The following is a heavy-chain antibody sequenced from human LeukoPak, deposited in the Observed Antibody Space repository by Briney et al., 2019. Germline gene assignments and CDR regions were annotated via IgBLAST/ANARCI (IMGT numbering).Heavy chain of an antibody. V-gene: IGHV4-34*01. Sequence: SETLSLTCAVYGGSFSGYYWSWIRQPPGKGLEWIGEINHSGSTNYNPSLKSRVTISVDTSKNQFSLKLSPVTAADTAVYYCARASRGGFWSGYYPFDYWGQGTLVTVSS. CDR2: INHSGST. J-gene: IGHJ4*02. CDR3: ARASRGGFWSGYYPFDY. D-gene: IGHD3-3*01. CDR1: GGSFSGYY.